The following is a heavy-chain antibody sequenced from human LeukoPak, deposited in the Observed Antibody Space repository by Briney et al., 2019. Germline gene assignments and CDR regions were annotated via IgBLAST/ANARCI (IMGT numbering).Heavy chain of an antibody. D-gene: IGHD1-1*01. Sequence: PSETLSLTCTVSGGSISSSSYYWGWIRQPPGKGLEWVSVINSAGNAYYAASVKGRFTISRDNSKNMLYLQMNSLRADDTAVYYCASTLRYRFDSWGQGALVTVSS. V-gene: IGHV3-53*01. CDR3: ASTLRYRFDS. J-gene: IGHJ4*02. CDR2: INSAGNA. CDR1: GGSISSSSYY.